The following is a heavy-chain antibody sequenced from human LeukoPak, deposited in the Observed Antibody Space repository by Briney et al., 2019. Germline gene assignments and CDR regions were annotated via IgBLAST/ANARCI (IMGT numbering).Heavy chain of an antibody. V-gene: IGHV3-23*01. CDR1: GFTFSSYE. D-gene: IGHD6-6*01. J-gene: IGHJ4*02. CDR3: AKDGSSSSFDY. CDR2: ISGSGGST. Sequence: GGSLRLSCAASGFTFSSYEMNWVRQAPGKGLEWVSAISGSGGSTYYADSVKGRFTISRDNSKNTLYLQMNSLRAEDTAVYYCAKDGSSSSFDYWGQGTLVTVSS.